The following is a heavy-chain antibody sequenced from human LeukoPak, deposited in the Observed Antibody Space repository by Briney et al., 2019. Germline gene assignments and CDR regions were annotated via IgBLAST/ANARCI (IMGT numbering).Heavy chain of an antibody. CDR1: GFTFSSYS. V-gene: IGHV3-48*04. CDR2: ISSSGSTI. J-gene: IGHJ4*02. D-gene: IGHD3-22*01. CDR3: ARSPTYDSSGFN. Sequence: PGGSLRLSCAASGFTFSSYSMNWVRQAPGKGLEWVSYISSSGSTIYYADSVKGRFTISRDNAKNSLYLRMNSLRAEDTAVYYCARSPTYDSSGFNWGQGTLVTVSS.